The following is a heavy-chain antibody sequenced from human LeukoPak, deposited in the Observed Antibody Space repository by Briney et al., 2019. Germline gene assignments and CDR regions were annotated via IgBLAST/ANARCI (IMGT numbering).Heavy chain of an antibody. D-gene: IGHD1-7*01. V-gene: IGHV3-9*01. CDR3: ARIRLELHTDAFDI. CDR2: ISWNSGSI. CDR1: GFTFDDYA. Sequence: QPGRSLRLSCAASGFTFDDYAMHWVRQAPGKGLEWVSGISWNSGSIGYADSVKGRFTISRDNAKNSLYLQMNSLRAEDTAVYYCARIRLELHTDAFDIWGQGTMVTVPS. J-gene: IGHJ3*02.